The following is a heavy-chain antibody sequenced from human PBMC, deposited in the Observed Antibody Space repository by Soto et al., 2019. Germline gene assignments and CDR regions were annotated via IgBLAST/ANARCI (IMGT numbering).Heavy chain of an antibody. CDR2: IHRDGVT. Sequence: QVHLQESGPGLVKPSETLSLTCAISGGSTSSSDWWTWVRQPPGEGLEWIGEIHRDGVTNYNSSLKRRLPISLDQSSNPFSLSLTAVTAAAASVYFCAGRPEIHPRWGQGILVPVSS. CDR1: GGSTSSSDW. J-gene: IGHJ4*02. CDR3: AGRPEIHPR. D-gene: IGHD1-26*01. V-gene: IGHV4-4*02.